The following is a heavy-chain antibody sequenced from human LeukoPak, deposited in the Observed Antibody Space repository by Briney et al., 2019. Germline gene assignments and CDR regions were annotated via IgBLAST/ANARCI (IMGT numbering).Heavy chain of an antibody. D-gene: IGHD4-23*01. V-gene: IGHV1-46*01. CDR3: ARDGDYGGNSLAYFDY. Sequence: ASVTVSCKASGYTFTSYYMHWVRQAPGQGLEWMGIINPSGGSTSYVQKFQGRVTMTRDTSTSTVYMELSSLRSEDTAVYYCARDGDYGGNSLAYFDYWGQGTLVTVSS. CDR1: GYTFTSYY. J-gene: IGHJ4*02. CDR2: INPSGGST.